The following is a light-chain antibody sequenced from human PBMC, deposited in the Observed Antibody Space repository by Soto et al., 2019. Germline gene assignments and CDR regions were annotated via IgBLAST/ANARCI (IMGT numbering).Light chain of an antibody. CDR2: DAS. Sequence: EIVLTQSPATLSLSPGERATLSCRASQSVSKYLAWYQQKPGQAPRLLIHDASNRATGIPARFSGSGSGTDFTLTISSLQSEDSAVYYCQQYHNWPPYTFGQGTKLEIK. V-gene: IGKV3-11*01. CDR3: QQYHNWPPYT. J-gene: IGKJ2*01. CDR1: QSVSKY.